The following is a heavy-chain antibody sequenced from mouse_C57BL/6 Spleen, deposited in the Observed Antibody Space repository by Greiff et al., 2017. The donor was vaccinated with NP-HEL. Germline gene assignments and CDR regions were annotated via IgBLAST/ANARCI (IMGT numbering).Heavy chain of an antibody. D-gene: IGHD3-2*02. CDR1: GYTFTSYW. CDR2: IDPSDSYT. J-gene: IGHJ2*01. V-gene: IGHV1-50*01. CDR3: ARFPSTAQALDY. Sequence: VQLQQPGAELVKPGASVKLSCKASGYTFTSYWMQWVKQRPGQGLEWIGEIDPSDSYTNYNQKFKGKATLTVDTSSSTAYMQLSSLTSEDSAVYYCARFPSTAQALDYWGQGTTLTVSS.